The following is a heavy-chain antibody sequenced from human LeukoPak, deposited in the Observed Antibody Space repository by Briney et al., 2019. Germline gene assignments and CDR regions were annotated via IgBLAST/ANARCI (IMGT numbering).Heavy chain of an antibody. V-gene: IGHV4-39*01. CDR1: GGSISSSSYY. CDR2: TYYSGST. Sequence: SETLSLTCTVSGGSISSSSYYWGWIRQPPGKGLEWIGSTYYSGSTYYNPSLKSRVTISVDTSKNQFSLKLSSVTAADTAVYYCARLKVVNDYYYYGMDVWGQGTTVTVSS. CDR3: ARLKVVNDYYYYGMDV. J-gene: IGHJ6*02. D-gene: IGHD2-15*01.